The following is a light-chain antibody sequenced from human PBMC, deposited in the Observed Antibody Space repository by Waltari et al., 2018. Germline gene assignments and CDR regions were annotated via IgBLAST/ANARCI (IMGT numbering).Light chain of an antibody. V-gene: IGLV2-23*02. CDR1: SSDVGANNF. CDR3: CSYTSIGPVL. J-gene: IGLJ2*01. Sequence: QPALTQPASVSGAPGQSIAITCIGTSSDVGANNFSSWYQQHPGRAPKLMIHEVTKRPSGVSTRFSGSKSGNTASLTISGLQAEDEADYYCCSYTSIGPVLIGGGTKVTVL. CDR2: EVT.